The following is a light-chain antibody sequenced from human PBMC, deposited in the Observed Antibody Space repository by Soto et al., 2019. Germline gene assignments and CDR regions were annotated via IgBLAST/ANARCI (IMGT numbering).Light chain of an antibody. CDR2: AAS. V-gene: IGKV3-20*01. CDR1: QSVSSNL. CDR3: HQYGNSPGT. J-gene: IGKJ1*01. Sequence: EIVLTQCPGTLSWSPGERATLSCWASQSVSSNLLAWYQQKPGQAPRLLIYAASNRATGIPDRFSGSGSGTDFTLTISRLEPEDFTVYYCHQYGNSPGTFGQGTKVDIK.